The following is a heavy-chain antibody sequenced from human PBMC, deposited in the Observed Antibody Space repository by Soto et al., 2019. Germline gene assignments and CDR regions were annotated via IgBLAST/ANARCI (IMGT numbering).Heavy chain of an antibody. CDR2: IKQHGSEK. J-gene: IGHJ5*02. V-gene: IGHV3-7*04. D-gene: IGHD1-26*01. CDR1: GFTFSSYW. CDR3: EKVVGAPNWFDP. Sequence: GGSLRLSCAASGFTFSSYWMSWVRQAPGKGLEWVAHIKQHGSEKYYVDSVKGRFTISRDNAKNSLYLQMNSLRAEDTAVYYFEKVVGAPNWFDPCGQGTLVTVSS.